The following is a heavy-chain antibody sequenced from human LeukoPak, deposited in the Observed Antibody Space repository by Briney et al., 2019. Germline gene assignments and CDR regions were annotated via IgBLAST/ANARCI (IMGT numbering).Heavy chain of an antibody. CDR2: ISDDGRNK. Sequence: GRSLRLSCAASGFTFSSYAMHWVRQAPGKGLEWVGVISDDGRNKKYADSVKGRFTISRDNSKDTPYLQMNSLRDEDTAVYYCAKRPSDYGDYVTYFDYWGQGTLVTVSS. V-gene: IGHV3-30*18. J-gene: IGHJ4*02. CDR3: AKRPSDYGDYVTYFDY. D-gene: IGHD4-17*01. CDR1: GFTFSSYA.